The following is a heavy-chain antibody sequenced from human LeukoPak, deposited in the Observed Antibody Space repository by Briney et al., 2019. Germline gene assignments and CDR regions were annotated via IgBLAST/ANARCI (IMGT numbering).Heavy chain of an antibody. D-gene: IGHD5-12*01. CDR2: IYYSGST. J-gene: IGHJ6*03. V-gene: IGHV4-59*08. Sequence: SETLSLTCTVSGGSISSYYGSGIRQPPGKGLKWIGYIYYSGSTNYNPSLKSRVTISVDTSKNQFSLKLSSVTAADTAVYYCASRLPGYYYMDVWGKGTTVTVSS. CDR1: GGSISSYY. CDR3: ASRLPGYYYMDV.